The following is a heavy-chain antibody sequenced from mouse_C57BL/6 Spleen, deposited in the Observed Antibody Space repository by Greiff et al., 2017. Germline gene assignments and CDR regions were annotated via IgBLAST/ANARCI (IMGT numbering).Heavy chain of an antibody. CDR3: ARLYYYCSRLLYYAMDY. V-gene: IGHV1-64*01. J-gene: IGHJ4*01. CDR2: IHPNTGST. CDR1: GYTFTSYW. D-gene: IGHD1-1*01. Sequence: QVQLKQPGAELVKPGASVTLSCKASGYTFTSYWMHWVKQRPGQGLEWIGMIHPNTGSTNYNEKFKSKATLTVDKSSSTAYMQLSSLTSEDSAVYYCARLYYYCSRLLYYAMDYWGQGTSVTVSS.